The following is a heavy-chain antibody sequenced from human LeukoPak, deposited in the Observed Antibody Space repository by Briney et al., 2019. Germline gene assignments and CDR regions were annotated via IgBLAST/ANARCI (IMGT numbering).Heavy chain of an antibody. CDR3: AKEGGGLWFGELRGVYYGMDV. CDR1: GFTFSSYA. V-gene: IGHV3-23*01. CDR2: ISGSGGST. D-gene: IGHD3-10*01. J-gene: IGHJ6*02. Sequence: GGSLRLSCAASGFTFSSYAMSWVRQAPGKGLEWVSAISGSGGSTYYADSVKGRFTISRDNSKNTLYLQMNSLRAEDTAVYYCAKEGGGLWFGELRGVYYGMDVWGQGTTVTVSS.